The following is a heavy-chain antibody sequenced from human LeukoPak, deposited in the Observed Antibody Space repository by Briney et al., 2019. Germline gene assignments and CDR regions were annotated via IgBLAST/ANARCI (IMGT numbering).Heavy chain of an antibody. V-gene: IGHV3-21*01. D-gene: IGHD3-22*01. J-gene: IGHJ4*02. CDR1: GFTFSNYS. CDR3: ARVGSGEYYYDSSGYTSFDY. Sequence: PGGSLRLSCAASGFTFSNYSMNWVRQAPGKGLEWVSSISSSSSYIYYADSVKGRFTISRDNAKNSLYLQMNSLRAEDTAVYYCARVGSGEYYYDSSGYTSFDYWGQGTLVTVSS. CDR2: ISSSSSYI.